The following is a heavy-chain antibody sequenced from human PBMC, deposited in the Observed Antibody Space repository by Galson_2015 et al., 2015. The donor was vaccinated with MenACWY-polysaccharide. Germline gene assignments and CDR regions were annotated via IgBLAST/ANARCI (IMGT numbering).Heavy chain of an antibody. J-gene: IGHJ5*02. CDR2: IASDGINP. CDR3: AKDRRDFCRLRSNYFDA. Sequence: SLRLSCAASGFTFNNFDMHWVRQAPGKVLQWVAVIASDGINPYYADSVKGRFTTARDNSKNTVYLQMNRLETEETALDYCAKDRRDFCRLRSNYFDAWGQGTLVSVSS. CDR1: GFTFNNFD. D-gene: IGHD2-21*01. V-gene: IGHV3-30*18.